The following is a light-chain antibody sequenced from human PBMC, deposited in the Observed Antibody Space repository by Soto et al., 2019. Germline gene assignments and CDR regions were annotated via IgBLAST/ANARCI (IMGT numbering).Light chain of an antibody. CDR3: QTWGTGIRV. Sequence: QLVLTQSPSASASLGASVKLTCTLSSGHSSYAIAWHQQQPEKGPRYLMKLNSDGSHNKGDGIPDRFSGSSSGAERYLTISHLQSEDEADYYCQTWGTGIRVFGGGTKLTVL. CDR1: SGHSSYA. CDR2: LNSDGSH. J-gene: IGLJ2*01. V-gene: IGLV4-69*01.